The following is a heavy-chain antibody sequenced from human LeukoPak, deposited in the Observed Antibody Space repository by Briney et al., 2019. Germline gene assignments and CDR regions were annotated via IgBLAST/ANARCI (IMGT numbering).Heavy chain of an antibody. J-gene: IGHJ4*02. Sequence: ASVKVSCKASGYTFNNHYMYWVRQAPGQGLEWMGVINPSGGSTSYAQKFQGRVTMTRDTSTRTVYMEVNSLRSEDTAVYYCAREIAARGFDCWGQGTLVTVSS. CDR2: INPSGGST. D-gene: IGHD6-6*01. CDR1: GYTFNNHY. V-gene: IGHV1-46*02. CDR3: AREIAARGFDC.